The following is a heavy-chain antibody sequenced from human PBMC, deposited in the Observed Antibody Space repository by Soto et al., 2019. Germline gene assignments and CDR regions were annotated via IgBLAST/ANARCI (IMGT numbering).Heavy chain of an antibody. Sequence: GGSLRLSCAASGFTFSDYYMSLIRQAPGKGLYWVSYISSSGSTIYYADSVKGRFTISRDNAKNSLYLQMNSLRAEDTAVYYCARKQQLHDAFDIWGQGTMVTVSS. J-gene: IGHJ3*02. D-gene: IGHD6-13*01. CDR2: ISSSGSTI. V-gene: IGHV3-11*01. CDR1: GFTFSDYY. CDR3: ARKQQLHDAFDI.